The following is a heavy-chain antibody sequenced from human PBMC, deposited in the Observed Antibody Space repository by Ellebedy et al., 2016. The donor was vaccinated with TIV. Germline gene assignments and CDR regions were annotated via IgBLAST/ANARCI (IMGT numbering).Heavy chain of an antibody. CDR3: ARAGITLVRGLTPYFDS. Sequence: SETLSLXXTVSGGSISSGGYYWSWIRQHPGKGLEWMGHIYYSGSTNYNPSLKSRVAISVDTSRNQFSLNLNSVTAADTAVYYCARAGITLVRGLTPYFDSWGQGTLVAVSS. CDR2: IYYSGST. J-gene: IGHJ4*02. V-gene: IGHV4-61*08. CDR1: GGSISSGGYY. D-gene: IGHD3-10*01.